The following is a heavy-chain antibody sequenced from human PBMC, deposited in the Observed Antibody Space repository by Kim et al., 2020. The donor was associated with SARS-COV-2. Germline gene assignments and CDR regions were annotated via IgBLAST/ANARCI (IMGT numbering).Heavy chain of an antibody. J-gene: IGHJ3*02. CDR3: ARGYSSSWYWAFDI. D-gene: IGHD6-13*01. V-gene: IGHV3-13*01. Sequence: PGSEKGRFTISRENAKNSLYLNMNSLRAGDTAVYYCARGYSSSWYWAFDIWGQGTMVTVSS.